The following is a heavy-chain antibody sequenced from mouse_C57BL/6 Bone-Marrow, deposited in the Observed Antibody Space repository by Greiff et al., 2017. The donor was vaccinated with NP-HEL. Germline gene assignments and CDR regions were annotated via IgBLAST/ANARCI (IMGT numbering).Heavy chain of an antibody. V-gene: IGHV1-54*01. CDR3: ARSDSSGYRAWFAY. J-gene: IGHJ3*01. D-gene: IGHD3-2*02. CDR1: GYAFTNYL. Sequence: VQLQQPGAELVRPGTSVKVSCKASGYAFTNYLIEWVKQRPGQGLEWIGVINPGSGGTNYNEKFKGKATLTADKSSSTAYMQLSSLTSEDSAVYFCARSDSSGYRAWFAYWGQGTLVTVSA. CDR2: INPGSGGT.